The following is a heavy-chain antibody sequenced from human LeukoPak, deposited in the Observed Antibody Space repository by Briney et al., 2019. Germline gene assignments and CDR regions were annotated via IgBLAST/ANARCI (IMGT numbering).Heavy chain of an antibody. J-gene: IGHJ4*02. D-gene: IGHD6-13*01. V-gene: IGHV3-33*01. CDR3: ARDISSSWYDY. CDR2: IFYDGSKT. CDR1: GFTFSNYG. Sequence: PGGSLRLSCAASGFTFSNYGMHWVRQAPGKGLEWVAVIFYDGSKTYYADSLKGRFTISRDNSKNTLYLQMNSLRAEDTAVYYCARDISSSWYDYWGQGTVVTVSS.